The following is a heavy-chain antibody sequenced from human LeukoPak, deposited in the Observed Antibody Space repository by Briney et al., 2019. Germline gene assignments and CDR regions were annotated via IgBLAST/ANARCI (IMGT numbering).Heavy chain of an antibody. CDR1: GFTFDDYA. J-gene: IGHJ4*02. V-gene: IGHV3-9*01. CDR2: ISWNSGSI. D-gene: IGHD4-17*01. Sequence: GGSLRLSCAASGFTFDDYAMHWVRQAPGKGLEWVSGISWNSGSIGYADSVKGRFTISRDNAKNSLYLQMNSLRAEDTALYYCARASPLTTVTKEFDYWGQGTLVTVSS. CDR3: ARASPLTTVTKEFDY.